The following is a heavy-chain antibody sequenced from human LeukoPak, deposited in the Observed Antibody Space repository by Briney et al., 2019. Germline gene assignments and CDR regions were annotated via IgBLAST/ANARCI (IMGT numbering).Heavy chain of an antibody. V-gene: IGHV7-4-1*02. D-gene: IGHD3-16*01. CDR2: INMYPANP. CDR1: GYTFTRYA. CDR3: ARHDNDDDFDY. Sequence: VASVKVSCKASGYTFTRYAINWLRPAPEQGREWMGWINMYPANPAYAQVFTEWFVSSLDTSVTTAYLQISNLKTEDTAVYYCARHDNDDDFDYWGQGTLVTVSS. J-gene: IGHJ4*02.